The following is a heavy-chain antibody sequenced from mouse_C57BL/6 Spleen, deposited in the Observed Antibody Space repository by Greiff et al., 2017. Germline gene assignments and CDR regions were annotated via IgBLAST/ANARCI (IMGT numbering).Heavy chain of an antibody. CDR1: GYTFTSYW. CDR3: ARGGGSSPYAMDY. D-gene: IGHD1-1*01. CDR2: IDPSDSYT. Sequence: VQLQQPGAELVKPGASVKLSCKASGYTFTSYWMQWVKQRPGQGLEWIGEIDPSDSYTNYNQKFKGKATLTVDTSSSTAYMQLSSLTSEDSAVYYGARGGGSSPYAMDYWGQGTSVTVSS. J-gene: IGHJ4*01. V-gene: IGHV1-50*01.